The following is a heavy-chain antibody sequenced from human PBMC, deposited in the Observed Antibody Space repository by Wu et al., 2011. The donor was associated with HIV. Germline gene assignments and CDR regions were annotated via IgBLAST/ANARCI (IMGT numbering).Heavy chain of an antibody. J-gene: IGHJ6*03. CDR1: GGTFSSYV. CDR2: IIPIFGTA. V-gene: IGHV1-69*18. Sequence: QVQLVQSGAEVKKPGSSVMVSCKASGGTFSSYVISWVRQAPGQGLEWMGRIIPIFGTANYAQKFQGRVTITTDESTNTGYMELSSLRSDDTAVYYCAREGYSSTWYSHYYYYHMDVWGKGTTVTVSS. CDR3: AREGYSSTWYSHYYYYHMDV. D-gene: IGHD6-13*01.